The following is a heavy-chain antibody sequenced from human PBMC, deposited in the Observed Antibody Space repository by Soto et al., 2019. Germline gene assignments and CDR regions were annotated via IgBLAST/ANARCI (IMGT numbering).Heavy chain of an antibody. CDR3: ANDILSTYIAVARHYYGRDV. CDR1: GFTFDDYT. CDR2: ISWDGGST. V-gene: IGHV3-43*01. J-gene: IGHJ6*02. D-gene: IGHD6-19*01. Sequence: GGSLRLSCAASGFTFDDYTMHWVRQAPGKGLEWVSLISWDGGSTYYADSVKGRFTISRDNSKNSLYLQMNSLRTEDTALYYCANDILSTYIAVARHYYGRDVWGQGATLTGSS.